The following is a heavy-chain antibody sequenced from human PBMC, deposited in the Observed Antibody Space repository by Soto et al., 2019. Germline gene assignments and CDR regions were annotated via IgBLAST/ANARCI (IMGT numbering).Heavy chain of an antibody. Sequence: QVQLQQWGAGLLKPSETLSLTCAVYGGSFSGYCWSWIRQPPGMGLEWIGEINHSGSTNYNPSLKSRVTISVDTSKNHFSLKLSSVTAADTAVYYCARGRKGYSGSWYVDWGQGTLVTVSS. CDR2: INHSGST. CDR1: GGSFSGYC. D-gene: IGHD6-13*01. CDR3: ARGRKGYSGSWYVD. V-gene: IGHV4-34*01. J-gene: IGHJ4*02.